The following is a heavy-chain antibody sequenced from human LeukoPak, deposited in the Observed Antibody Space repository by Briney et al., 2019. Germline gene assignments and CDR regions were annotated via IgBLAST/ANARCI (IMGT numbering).Heavy chain of an antibody. CDR1: GFTFSSYW. J-gene: IGHJ4*02. D-gene: IGHD1-26*01. V-gene: IGHV3-7*01. Sequence: GGSLRLSCAASGFTFSSYWMSWVRQAPGKGLEWVANIKQVGSEKYVDSVKGRFTISRDNAKNSLYLQMNSLRAEDTAVYYRARDRERVDYWGQGTLVTVSS. CDR3: ARDRERVDY. CDR2: IKQVGSEK.